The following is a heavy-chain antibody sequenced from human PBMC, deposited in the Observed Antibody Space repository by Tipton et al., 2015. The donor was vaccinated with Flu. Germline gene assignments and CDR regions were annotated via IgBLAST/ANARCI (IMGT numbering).Heavy chain of an antibody. V-gene: IGHV5-51*01. J-gene: IGHJ6*02. D-gene: IGHD4-23*01. CDR3: ARQIYYDGTSLRGLDV. Sequence: VQLVQSGGEVKEPGESLKISCKGSGYSFTSYYIAWVRQMPGRGLEWMGIIYPGDSGARYSPSLQGQVTISADKSSRTTFLQWSSLKASDSAIYYCARQIYYDGTSLRGLDVWGQGTTVSVSS. CDR1: GYSFTSYY. CDR2: IYPGDSGA.